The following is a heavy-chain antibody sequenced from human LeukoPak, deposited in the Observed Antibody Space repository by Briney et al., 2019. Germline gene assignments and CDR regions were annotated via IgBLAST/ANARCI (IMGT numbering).Heavy chain of an antibody. CDR1: GGSISSGGYY. J-gene: IGHJ3*02. V-gene: IGHV4-30-2*01. Sequence: SETLSLTCNVSGGSISSGGYYWTWIRQPPGKGLELIGFTYASGTTYYNPSLKKRVTISVHGSKNLFSLNLSSATAADTAVYYCAKVRSGYSGYAPDAFDIWGQGTMVTVSS. CDR2: TYASGTT. D-gene: IGHD5-12*01. CDR3: AKVRSGYSGYAPDAFDI.